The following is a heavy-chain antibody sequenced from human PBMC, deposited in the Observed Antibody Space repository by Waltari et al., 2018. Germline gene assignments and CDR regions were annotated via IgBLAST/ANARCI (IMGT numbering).Heavy chain of an antibody. J-gene: IGHJ5*02. CDR3: ARERGYGSGSYEFDP. CDR1: GGSISSSSYY. Sequence: QLQLQEAGPGLVKPSATLSLTCTVSGGSISSSSYYWGWIRQPPGKGLEWIGSIYYSGSTYYNPSLKSRVTLSVDTSKNQFSLKLSSVTAADTAVYYCARERGYGSGSYEFDPWGQGTLVTVSS. CDR2: IYYSGST. D-gene: IGHD3-10*01. V-gene: IGHV4-39*07.